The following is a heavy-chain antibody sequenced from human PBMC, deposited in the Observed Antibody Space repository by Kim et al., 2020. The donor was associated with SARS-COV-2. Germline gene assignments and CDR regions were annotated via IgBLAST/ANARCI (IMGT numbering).Heavy chain of an antibody. Sequence: NNNPSLKSRVTISVDKSKNQFSLRLSSVTAADTAVYYCASLLGFGGEYDYWGQGTLVTVSS. V-gene: IGHV4-4*02. CDR3: ASLLGFGGEYDY. J-gene: IGHJ4*02. D-gene: IGHD3-10*01.